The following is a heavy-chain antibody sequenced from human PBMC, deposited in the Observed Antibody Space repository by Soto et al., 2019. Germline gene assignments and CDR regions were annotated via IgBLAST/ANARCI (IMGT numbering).Heavy chain of an antibody. CDR2: INPAGGAA. V-gene: IGHV1-46*01. CDR1: GYTFTKFH. CDR3: ATEGDPRLYAATVFDY. Sequence: QVRLVQSGAEVKKSGDSVKISCETSGYTFTKFHLHWVRQAPGQGLEWVGRINPAGGAANYAQPFQGRVSVTTDTSTSTVYMQLSNLRFEDTAVYYCATEGDPRLYAATVFDYWGQGTLLSVSS. J-gene: IGHJ4*02. D-gene: IGHD2-21*01.